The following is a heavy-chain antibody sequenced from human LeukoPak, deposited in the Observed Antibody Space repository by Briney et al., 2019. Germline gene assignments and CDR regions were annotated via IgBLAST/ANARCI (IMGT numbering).Heavy chain of an antibody. V-gene: IGHV4-59*01. J-gene: IGHJ5*02. CDR2: IYYPGIT. Sequence: SETLSLTCTVSGASISSYYWSWIRQPPGKGLEWIGYIYYPGITNYNPSLKSRATISLDTSRTQFSLRLRSVTAADTAVYYCARVWGRETGTTNWFGPWGQGTLVTVSS. CDR1: GASISSYY. CDR3: ARVWGRETGTTNWFGP. D-gene: IGHD1-1*01.